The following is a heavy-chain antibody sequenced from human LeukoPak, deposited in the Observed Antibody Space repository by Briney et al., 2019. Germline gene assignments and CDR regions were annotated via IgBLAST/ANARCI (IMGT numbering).Heavy chain of an antibody. Sequence: PGGSLRLSCAASGFPFSNYAMHWVRQAPGKGLEWVAVISYDGSNKYYADSVKGRFTISRDTSKNTLYLQMNSLTAEDTAVYYCARDFAAEGASGLDYWGQGTLVTVSS. D-gene: IGHD1-26*01. CDR1: GFPFSNYA. V-gene: IGHV3-30*04. CDR3: ARDFAAEGASGLDY. CDR2: ISYDGSNK. J-gene: IGHJ4*02.